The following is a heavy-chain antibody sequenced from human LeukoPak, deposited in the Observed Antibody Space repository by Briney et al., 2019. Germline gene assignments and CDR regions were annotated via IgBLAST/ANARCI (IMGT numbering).Heavy chain of an antibody. CDR2: IYYSGST. D-gene: IGHD2/OR15-2a*01. Sequence: SETLSLTCTVSGGSISSSSYYWGWIRQPPGKGLEWIGSIYYSGSTYYNPSLKSRVTISVDTSKNQFSLNLTSVTAADTAVYYCARGPSATWVYELPKTNWFDPWGQGTLVTVSS. CDR1: GGSISSSSYY. J-gene: IGHJ5*02. CDR3: ARGPSATWVYELPKTNWFDP. V-gene: IGHV4-39*01.